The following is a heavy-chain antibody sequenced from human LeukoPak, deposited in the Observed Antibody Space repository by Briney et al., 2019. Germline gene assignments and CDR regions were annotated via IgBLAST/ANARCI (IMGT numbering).Heavy chain of an antibody. J-gene: IGHJ4*02. CDR1: GYSISSGYY. Sequence: SETLYLTCAVPGYSISSGYYWGWIRQPPGKGLEWIGSIYHSGSTYYNPSLKSRVTISVDTSKNQFSLKLSSVTAADTAVYYCARRAGGSYNYWGQGTLVTVSS. CDR3: ARRAGGSYNY. D-gene: IGHD1-26*01. CDR2: IYHSGST. V-gene: IGHV4-38-2*01.